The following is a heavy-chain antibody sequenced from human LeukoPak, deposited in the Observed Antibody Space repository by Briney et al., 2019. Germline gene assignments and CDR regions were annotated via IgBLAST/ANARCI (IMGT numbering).Heavy chain of an antibody. D-gene: IGHD3-22*01. CDR2: IYYSGST. CDR1: GGSISSYY. V-gene: IGHV4-59*06. CDR3: ARVTYYYDSSGYFAFADAFDI. Sequence: SETLSLTCTVSGGSISSYYWSWIRQHPGKGLEWIGYIYYSGSTYYNPSLKSRVTISVDTSKNQFSLKLSSVTAADTAVYYCARVTYYYDSSGYFAFADAFDIWGQGTMVTVSS. J-gene: IGHJ3*02.